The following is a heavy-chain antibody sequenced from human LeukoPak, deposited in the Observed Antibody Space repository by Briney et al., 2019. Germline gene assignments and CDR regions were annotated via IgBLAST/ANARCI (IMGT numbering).Heavy chain of an antibody. CDR2: IGPESGDI. D-gene: IGHD2-21*02. CDR1: GFTFSTFA. V-gene: IGHV3-23*01. Sequence: GGSLRLSCAASGFTFSTFAMAWVRQAPGKGLEWVSVIGPESGDIRYSDSVKGRFTISRDNSKSTLFLQMNSLRADDTALYYCAKYCGGGCFRNFDSWGQGTLVTVSS. J-gene: IGHJ4*02. CDR3: AKYCGGGCFRNFDS.